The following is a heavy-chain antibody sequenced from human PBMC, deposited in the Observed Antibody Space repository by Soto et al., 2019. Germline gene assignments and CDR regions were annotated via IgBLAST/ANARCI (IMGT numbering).Heavy chain of an antibody. J-gene: IGHJ4*02. CDR1: GFTFSSYW. CDR3: KRDIGGRGGY. D-gene: IGHD3-16*01. CDR2: TNEDGTTT. V-gene: IGHV3-74*01. Sequence: EVQLVESGGGLVQPGGSLRLSCEVSGFTFSSYWMHWVRQVPGKGLVWVSRTNEDGTTTNYADSVRGRFTISRDNAKNTLYLEMNGLRVDDTAVYYCKRDIGGRGGYWGQGTLVTVSS.